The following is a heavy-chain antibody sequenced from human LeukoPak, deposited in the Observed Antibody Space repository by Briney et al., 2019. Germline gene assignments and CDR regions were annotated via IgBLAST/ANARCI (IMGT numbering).Heavy chain of an antibody. CDR1: GFTFSSYA. J-gene: IGHJ4*02. D-gene: IGHD1-1*01. V-gene: IGHV3-23*01. CDR2: ISGSGAST. CDR3: AKELQRGRTFEY. Sequence: GGSLRLSCAASGFTFSSYAMSWVRQAPGKGLEWVSAISGSGASTYYADSVKGRFTISRDDSKGTLYMQMNSLRVEDTAVYYCAKELQRGRTFEYWGQGTQVTVSS.